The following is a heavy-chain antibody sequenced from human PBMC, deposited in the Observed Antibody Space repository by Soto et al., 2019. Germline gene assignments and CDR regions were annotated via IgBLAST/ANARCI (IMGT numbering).Heavy chain of an antibody. CDR1: GYTFTSYG. V-gene: IGHV1-18*01. Sequence: ASVKVSCKASGYTFTSYGISWVRQAPGQGLEWMGWISAYNGNTNYAQKLQGRVTITADESTSTAYMELSSLRSEDTAVYYCARESSSSGFWFDPWGQGTLVTVSS. D-gene: IGHD6-6*01. CDR2: ISAYNGNT. CDR3: ARESSSSGFWFDP. J-gene: IGHJ5*02.